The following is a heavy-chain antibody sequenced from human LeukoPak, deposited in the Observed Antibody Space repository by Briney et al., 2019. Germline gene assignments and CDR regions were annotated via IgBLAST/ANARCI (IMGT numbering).Heavy chain of an antibody. CDR2: ISYDGSNK. J-gene: IGHJ4*02. CDR3: ARDPDIVVVTAASSGFDY. D-gene: IGHD2-21*02. V-gene: IGHV3-30*03. Sequence: GGSLRLSCVASGFTISSYWMTWVRQAPGKGLEWVAVISYDGSNKYYADSVKGRFTISRDNSKNTLYLQMNSLRAEDTAVYYCARDPDIVVVTAASSGFDYWGQGTLVTVSS. CDR1: GFTISSYW.